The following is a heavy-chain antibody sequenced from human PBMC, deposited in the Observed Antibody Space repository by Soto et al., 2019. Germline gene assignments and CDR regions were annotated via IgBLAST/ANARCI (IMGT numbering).Heavy chain of an antibody. J-gene: IGHJ4*02. CDR3: ARGLGITGTTSYFDY. Sequence: QVQLQQWGAGLLKPSETLSLTCAVYGGSFSGYYWSWIRQPPGKGLEWIGEINHSGSTNYNPSLKGRVTISVDTSKNQFSLKLSSVTAADTAVYYCARGLGITGTTSYFDYWGQGTLVTVSS. V-gene: IGHV4-34*01. CDR2: INHSGST. CDR1: GGSFSGYY. D-gene: IGHD1-7*01.